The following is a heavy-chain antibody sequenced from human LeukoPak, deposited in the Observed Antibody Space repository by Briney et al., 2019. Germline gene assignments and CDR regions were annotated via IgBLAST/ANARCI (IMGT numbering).Heavy chain of an antibody. V-gene: IGHV3-7*03. CDR1: GFTFSSYW. Sequence: GGSLRLSCAASGFTFSSYWMSWVRQAPGKGLEWVANIKQDGSEKYYVDSVKGRFTISRDNAKNSLYLQMNSLRAEDTAVYYCARVTYGSGTYGAFDYWGQGTLVTVSS. J-gene: IGHJ4*02. CDR3: ARVTYGSGTYGAFDY. D-gene: IGHD3-10*01. CDR2: IKQDGSEK.